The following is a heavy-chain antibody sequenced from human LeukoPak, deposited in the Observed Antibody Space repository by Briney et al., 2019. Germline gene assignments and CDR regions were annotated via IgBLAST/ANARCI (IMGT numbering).Heavy chain of an antibody. Sequence: GGSLRLSCAASGFTFSSYWMSWVRQAPGKGLEWVANIKQDGSEKYYVDSVKGRFTISRDNAKNSLYLQMNSLRAEDTAVYYCARVPLLRCFDWLSHQYYFDYWGQGTLVTVSS. V-gene: IGHV3-7*05. J-gene: IGHJ4*02. D-gene: IGHD3-9*01. CDR2: IKQDGSEK. CDR1: GFTFSSYW. CDR3: ARVPLLRCFDWLSHQYYFDY.